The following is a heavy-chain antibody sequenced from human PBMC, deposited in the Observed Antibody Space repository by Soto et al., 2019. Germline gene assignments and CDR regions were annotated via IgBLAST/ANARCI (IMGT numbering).Heavy chain of an antibody. CDR1: SGSVSLGEYY. CDR3: AGDYGDAYQAIFDL. D-gene: IGHD3-16*01. CDR2: IFYNGKT. V-gene: IGHV4-61*08. Sequence: QVHLQESGPGLVKPSETLSLTCSVSSGSVSLGEYYWSWIRQPPGKGLEWLGYIFYNGKTHYHPSVVSLVTTSSDIAMGLYSLTVGDVAVSDTAGVQLAGDYGDAYQAIFDLWGQGTLVAVAS. J-gene: IGHJ4*02.